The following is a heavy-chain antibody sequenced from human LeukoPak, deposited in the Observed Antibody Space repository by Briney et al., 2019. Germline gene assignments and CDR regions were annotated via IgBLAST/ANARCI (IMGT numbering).Heavy chain of an antibody. V-gene: IGHV4-30-2*01. Sequence: SETLSLTCAVSGGSISSGDYSWSWLRQPPGKGLEWIGYIYHSGSTYYNPSLKSRVTISVDRSKNQFSLKLSSVTAADTAVYYCARGPDTQQLVFDYWGQGTLVTVSS. CDR3: ARGPDTQQLVFDY. J-gene: IGHJ4*02. D-gene: IGHD6-13*01. CDR1: GGSISSGDYS. CDR2: IYHSGST.